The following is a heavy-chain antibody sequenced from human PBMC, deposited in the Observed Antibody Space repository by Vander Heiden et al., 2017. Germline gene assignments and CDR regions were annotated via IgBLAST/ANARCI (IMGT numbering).Heavy chain of an antibody. CDR3: ATDTIFYGMDV. V-gene: IGHV4-39*01. Sequence: QLQLQESGPGLVKPSETLSLTCTVSGGSISSSSYYWGWIRQPPGKGLEWIGSIYYSGSTYYHPSLKSRVTISVDTSKNQFSLKLSSVTAADTAVYYCATDTIFYGMDVWGQGTTVTVSS. CDR2: IYYSGST. D-gene: IGHD3-3*01. CDR1: GGSISSSSYY. J-gene: IGHJ6*02.